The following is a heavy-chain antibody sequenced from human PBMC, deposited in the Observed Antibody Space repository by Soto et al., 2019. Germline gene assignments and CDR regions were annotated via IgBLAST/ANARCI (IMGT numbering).Heavy chain of an antibody. J-gene: IGHJ6*02. CDR2: IMPIFRTP. V-gene: IGHV1-69*12. CDR1: GGTFSNSA. D-gene: IGHD3-3*02. CDR3: ARDKDRQQLGGNYYYILDV. Sequence: QVQLEQSGAEVKKPGSSVKVSCKASGGTFSNSAISWVRQAPGQGLEWMGGIMPIFRTPDYAQKFQGRVTINADESTSTAYMELSGLRSDDTAVYYCARDKDRQQLGGNYYYILDVWGQGTTVTVSS.